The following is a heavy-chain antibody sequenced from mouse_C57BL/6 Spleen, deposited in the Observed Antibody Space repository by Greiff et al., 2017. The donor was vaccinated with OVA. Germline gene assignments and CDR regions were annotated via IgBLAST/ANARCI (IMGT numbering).Heavy chain of an antibody. CDR3: TTDYSNGVFAY. V-gene: IGHV14-1*01. D-gene: IGHD2-5*01. CDR2: IDPEDGDT. Sequence: VQLQQSGAELVRPGASVKLSCTASGFNIKDYYMHWVKQRPEQVLEWIGRIDPEDGDTEYAPKFQGKATMTADTSSNTAYLQLSSLTSEDTAVYYCTTDYSNGVFAYWGQGTLVTVSA. J-gene: IGHJ3*01. CDR1: GFNIKDYY.